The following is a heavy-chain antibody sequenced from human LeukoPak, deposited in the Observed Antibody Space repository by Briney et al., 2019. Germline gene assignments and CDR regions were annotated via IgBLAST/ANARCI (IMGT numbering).Heavy chain of an antibody. V-gene: IGHV3-21*01. D-gene: IGHD3-22*01. J-gene: IGHJ6*02. CDR3: ARDKKYYYDSNGMDV. CDR1: GFTFSSYS. CDR2: ISSSSSYI. Sequence: PGGSLRLSCAASGFTFSSYSMNWVRQAPGKGLEWVSSISSSSSYIYYADSVKGRFTISRDNAKNTVYLQMNSLRAEDTAVYYCARDKKYYYDSNGMDVWGQGTTVTVTS.